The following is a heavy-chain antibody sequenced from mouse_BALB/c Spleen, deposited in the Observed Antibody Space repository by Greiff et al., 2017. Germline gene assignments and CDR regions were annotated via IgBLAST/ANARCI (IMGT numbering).Heavy chain of an antibody. J-gene: IGHJ3*01. CDR3: ARSGTMIRGFAY. V-gene: IGHV1-7*01. CDR2: INPSTGYT. D-gene: IGHD2-4*01. CDR1: GYTFTSYW. Sequence: QVQLQQSGAELAKPGASVKMSCKASGYTFTSYWMHWVKQRPGQGLEWIGYINPSTGYTEYNQKFKDKATLTADKSSSTAYMQLSSLTSEDSAVYYCARSGTMIRGFAYWGQGTLVTVSA.